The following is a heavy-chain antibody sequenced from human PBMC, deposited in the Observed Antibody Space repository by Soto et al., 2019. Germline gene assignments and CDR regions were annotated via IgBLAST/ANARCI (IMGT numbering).Heavy chain of an antibody. J-gene: IGHJ4*02. CDR2: ISYDGSNK. V-gene: IGHV3-30-3*01. CDR1: GFTFSSYA. CDR3: ARELRITMIVALDY. Sequence: SLRLSCAASGFTFSSYAMHWVRQAPGKGLEWVAVISYDGSNKYYADSVKGRFTISRDNSKNTLYLQMNSLRAEDTAVYYCARELRITMIVALDYWGQGTLVTVSS. D-gene: IGHD3-22*01.